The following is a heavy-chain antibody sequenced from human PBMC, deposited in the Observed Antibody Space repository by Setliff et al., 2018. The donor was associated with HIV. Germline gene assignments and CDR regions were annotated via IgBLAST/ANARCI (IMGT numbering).Heavy chain of an antibody. CDR2: IIPIFGTA. Sequence: ASVKVSCKASGGTFSSYAISWVRQAPGQGLEWMGGIIPIFGTANYAQKFQGRVTITTDESTSTAYMEISSLTSEDTALYYCARGPLYGYDRGYFDYWGQGTLVTVP. D-gene: IGHD5-12*01. CDR1: GGTFSSYA. CDR3: ARGPLYGYDRGYFDY. V-gene: IGHV1-69*05. J-gene: IGHJ4*02.